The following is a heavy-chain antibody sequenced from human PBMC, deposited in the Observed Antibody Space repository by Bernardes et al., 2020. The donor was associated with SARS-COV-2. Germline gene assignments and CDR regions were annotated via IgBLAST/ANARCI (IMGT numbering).Heavy chain of an antibody. J-gene: IGHJ5*02. Sequence: GGSLRLSCAASGFTFSNYAMSWVRQAPGKGLEWVSDISGPGRTYYADSVRGRFTISRDNSKNTLYLEMNCLRAEDTAVYYCAREQYYYDSSGYLGVNWFDPWGQGTLVTVSS. CDR2: ISGPGRT. V-gene: IGHV3-23*01. CDR3: AREQYYYDSSGYLGVNWFDP. CDR1: GFTFSNYA. D-gene: IGHD3-22*01.